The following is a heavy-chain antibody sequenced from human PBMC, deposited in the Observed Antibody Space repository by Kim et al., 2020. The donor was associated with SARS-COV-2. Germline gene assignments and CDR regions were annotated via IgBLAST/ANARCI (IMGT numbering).Heavy chain of an antibody. V-gene: IGHV1-18*04. CDR2: ISAYNGNT. J-gene: IGHJ5*02. CDR1: GYTFTSYG. D-gene: IGHD1-26*01. CDR3: ARHLASGSYLRFDP. Sequence: ASVKVSCKASGYTFTSYGISWVRQAPGQGLEWMGWISAYNGNTNYAQKLQGRVTMTTDTSTSTVYMELRSLRSDDTAVYYCARHLASGSYLRFDPWGQGTLVTVSS.